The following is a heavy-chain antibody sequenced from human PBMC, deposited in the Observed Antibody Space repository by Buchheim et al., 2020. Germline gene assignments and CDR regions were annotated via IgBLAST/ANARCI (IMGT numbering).Heavy chain of an antibody. V-gene: IGHV3-30-3*02. D-gene: IGHD3-22*01. Sequence: QVQLVESGGGVVQPGRSLRLSCAASGFTFSSYAMHWVRQAPGKGLEWVAVISYDGSNKYYADSVKGRFTISRDNSKNTLYLQMNTLRAEDTALYYCAKDSYDGRGSRYDYWGQGTL. CDR2: ISYDGSNK. CDR3: AKDSYDGRGSRYDY. CDR1: GFTFSSYA. J-gene: IGHJ4*02.